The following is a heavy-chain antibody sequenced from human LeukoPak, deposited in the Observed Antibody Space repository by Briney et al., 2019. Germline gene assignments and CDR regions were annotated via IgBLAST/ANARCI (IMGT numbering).Heavy chain of an antibody. CDR1: GGSFSGYY. Sequence: SETLSLTCAVYGGSFSGYYWSWIRQPPGKGLEWIGEINHSGSTNYNPSLKSRVTISVDTSKNQFSLKLSSVTAADTAVYYCARAPLGAPVDAFDIWGQGTMVTVSS. CDR2: INHSGST. J-gene: IGHJ3*02. V-gene: IGHV4-34*01. D-gene: IGHD1-26*01. CDR3: ARAPLGAPVDAFDI.